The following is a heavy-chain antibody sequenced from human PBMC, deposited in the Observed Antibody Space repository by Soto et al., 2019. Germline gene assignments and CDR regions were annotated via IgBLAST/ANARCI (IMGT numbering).Heavy chain of an antibody. CDR1: GFTFSSYS. Sequence: GGSLRLSCAASGFTFSSYSMNWVRQSPGKGLEWVSYISSSSSTIYYADSVKGRFTISRDNAKNSLYLQMNSLRDEDTAVYYCARDPRAGPDYGDYADYGMDVWGQGTTVTVSS. CDR3: ARDPRAGPDYGDYADYGMDV. D-gene: IGHD4-17*01. V-gene: IGHV3-48*02. CDR2: ISSSSSTI. J-gene: IGHJ6*02.